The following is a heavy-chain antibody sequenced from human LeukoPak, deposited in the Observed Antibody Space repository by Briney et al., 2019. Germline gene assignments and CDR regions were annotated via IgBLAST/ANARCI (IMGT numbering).Heavy chain of an antibody. Sequence: GGSLRLSCAASGFSFSVYWMHWVRQAPGKGPVWVSRIKTDGSITDYADFVKGRFTISRDNAKNSLYLQMNSLRAEDTAVYYCASRPHSRWLQRPYYFDYWGQGTLVTVSS. V-gene: IGHV3-74*01. CDR2: IKTDGSIT. CDR1: GFSFSVYW. CDR3: ASRPHSRWLQRPYYFDY. D-gene: IGHD5-24*01. J-gene: IGHJ4*02.